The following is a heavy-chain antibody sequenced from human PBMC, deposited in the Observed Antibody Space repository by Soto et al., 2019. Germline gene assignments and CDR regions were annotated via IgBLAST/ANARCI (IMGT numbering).Heavy chain of an antibody. CDR2: IKTDGSVT. J-gene: IGHJ4*02. CDR3: ARDLGGSHDY. Sequence: VGSLRLSCAASGFTFSTYWMHWVRQAPGKGLVWVSRIKTDGSVTTYADSVKGRFTISRDNAKNTLYLQMNTLRAEDTAVYYCARDLGGSHDYWGRGTLVTVSS. CDR1: GFTFSTYW. D-gene: IGHD3-16*01. V-gene: IGHV3-74*01.